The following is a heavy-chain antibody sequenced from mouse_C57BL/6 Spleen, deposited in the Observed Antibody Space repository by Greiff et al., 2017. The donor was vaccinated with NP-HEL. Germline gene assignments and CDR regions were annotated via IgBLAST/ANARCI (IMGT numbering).Heavy chain of an antibody. D-gene: IGHD1-1*01. CDR1: GYTFTNYW. Sequence: QVQLQQSGAELVRPGTSVKMSCKASGYTFTNYWIGWAKQRPGHGLEWVGDIYPGGGYTNYNEKFKGKATLTADKSSRTAYMQFSSLTSEDSAIYYCARSGDYYYCSYYFDYWGQGTTLTVSS. V-gene: IGHV1-63*01. J-gene: IGHJ2*01. CDR3: ARSGDYYYCSYYFDY. CDR2: IYPGGGYT.